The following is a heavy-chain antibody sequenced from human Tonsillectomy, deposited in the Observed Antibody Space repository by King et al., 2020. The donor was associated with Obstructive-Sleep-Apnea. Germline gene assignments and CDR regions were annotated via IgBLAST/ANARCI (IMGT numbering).Heavy chain of an antibody. D-gene: IGHD3-10*01. V-gene: IGHV1-18*04. Sequence: VQLVESGAEVKKPGASVRVSCKASGDTFTTYGISWVRQAPGEGLEWMGWISPYNGNTNYAQNVQGRVTMTTDTSTSTAYMELWSLRSDDTAVYYCARDEYFFHSGSFMIGADFDSWGQGTLVTVSS. CDR1: GDTFTTYG. J-gene: IGHJ4*02. CDR3: ARDEYFFHSGSFMIGADFDS. CDR2: ISPYNGNT.